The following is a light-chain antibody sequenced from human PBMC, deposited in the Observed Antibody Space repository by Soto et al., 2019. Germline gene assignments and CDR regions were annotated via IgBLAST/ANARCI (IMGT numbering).Light chain of an antibody. V-gene: IGKV3-20*01. CDR1: QSVSSIY. CDR3: QQYGISLVT. Sequence: EIVLTQSPGTLSLSPGERATLSCRASQSVSSIYLAWYQQKPGQAPRLLIYGASSRATGIPDRFSGSGSGPDFTLTITRLEPEDFAGYYCQQYGISLVTFGPVTKVAIK. CDR2: GAS. J-gene: IGKJ3*01.